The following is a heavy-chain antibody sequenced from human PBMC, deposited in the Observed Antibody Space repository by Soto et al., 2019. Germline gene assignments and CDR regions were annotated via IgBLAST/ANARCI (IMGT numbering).Heavy chain of an antibody. D-gene: IGHD2-21*02. Sequence: QVQLVESGGGVVQPGRSLRLSCAASGFTFSSYAMHWVRQAPGKGLEWVAVISYDGSNKYYADSVKGRFTISRDNSKNTLYLQMNSLRAEDTAVYYCARAGHIVVVTATWFDPWGQGTLVTVSS. J-gene: IGHJ5*02. CDR3: ARAGHIVVVTATWFDP. CDR2: ISYDGSNK. V-gene: IGHV3-30-3*01. CDR1: GFTFSSYA.